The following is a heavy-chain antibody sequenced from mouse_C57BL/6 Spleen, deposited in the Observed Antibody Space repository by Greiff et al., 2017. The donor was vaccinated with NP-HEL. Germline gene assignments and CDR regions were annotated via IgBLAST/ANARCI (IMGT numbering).Heavy chain of an antibody. D-gene: IGHD1-1*01. J-gene: IGHJ4*01. CDR3: TGLFYYGTSFYAMDY. CDR2: IRLKSDNYAT. Sequence: EVQLVESGGGLVQPGGSMKLSCVASGFTFSNYWMNWVRQSPEKGLEWVAQIRLKSDNYATHYAESVKGRFTISRDDSKSSVYLQMNNLRAEDTGIYYCTGLFYYGTSFYAMDYWGQGTSVTVSS. CDR1: GFTFSNYW. V-gene: IGHV6-3*01.